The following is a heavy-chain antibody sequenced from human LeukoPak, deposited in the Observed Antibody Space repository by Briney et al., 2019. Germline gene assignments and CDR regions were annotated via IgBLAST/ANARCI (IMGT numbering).Heavy chain of an antibody. J-gene: IGHJ3*02. CDR3: ARRSIAAYDAFDI. Sequence: GESLKISCKGSGYSFTDYWIGWVRQMPGKGLEGMGIIYPGDSDTRYSPSFQGQVTISADKSISTAYLQWSSLKASDTAMYYCARRSIAAYDAFDIWGQGTMVTVSS. V-gene: IGHV5-51*01. D-gene: IGHD6-6*01. CDR2: IYPGDSDT. CDR1: GYSFTDYW.